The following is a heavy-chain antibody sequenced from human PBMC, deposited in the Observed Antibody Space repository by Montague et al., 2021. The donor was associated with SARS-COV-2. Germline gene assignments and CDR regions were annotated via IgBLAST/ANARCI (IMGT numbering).Heavy chain of an antibody. Sequence: SETLSLTCAVYGASFSSYHWPWIRQSPWRGQELIGEGSHSGKTSYNQSLQSRLTMSVDTYKKQFSLRLSSVTAADTAVYFCAKGPHSYETRGLGTGWFDPWGQGTLVTVPS. D-gene: IGHD5-18*01. CDR3: AKGPHSYETRGLGTGWFDP. J-gene: IGHJ5*02. CDR1: GASFSSYH. CDR2: GSHSGKT. V-gene: IGHV4-34*01.